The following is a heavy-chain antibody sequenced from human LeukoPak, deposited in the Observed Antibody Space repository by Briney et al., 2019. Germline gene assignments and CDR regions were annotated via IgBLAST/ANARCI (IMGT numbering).Heavy chain of an antibody. CDR2: ISGSSHSRT. Sequence: GGSLRLSCAASGFRFSSYAMSWVRQAPGQGLEWVSGISGSSHSRTDYADSVKGRFTISRDNSKNTLYLQMNSLRAEDTAVYYCAKDLYPYYYGSGSLSFDDYWGQGTLVTVSS. CDR3: AKDLYPYYYGSGSLSFDDY. V-gene: IGHV3-23*01. J-gene: IGHJ4*02. D-gene: IGHD3-10*01. CDR1: GFRFSSYA.